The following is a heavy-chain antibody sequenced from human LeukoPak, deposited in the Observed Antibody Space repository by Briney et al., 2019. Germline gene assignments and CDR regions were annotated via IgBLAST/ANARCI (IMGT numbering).Heavy chain of an antibody. CDR1: GFAFDEHG. CDR3: ARAPITSPFYFDY. J-gene: IGHJ4*02. Sequence: LTGGSLRLSCTASGFAFDEHGMSWVRQVPGKGLEWVSGINWSGGSTGYADPLRGRFTISRDNVKNSLYLQMDSLRAEDTALYYCARAPITSPFYFDYWGQGTLVTVSS. CDR2: INWSGGST. V-gene: IGHV3-20*04. D-gene: IGHD2-2*01.